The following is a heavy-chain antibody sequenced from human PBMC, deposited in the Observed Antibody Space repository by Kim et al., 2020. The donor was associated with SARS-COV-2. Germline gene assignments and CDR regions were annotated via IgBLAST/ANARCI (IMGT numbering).Heavy chain of an antibody. CDR1: GGSFSGYY. V-gene: IGHV4-34*01. Sequence: SETLSLTCAVYGGSFSGYYWSWIRQPPGKGLEWIGEINHSGSTNYNPSLKSRVTISVDTYKNQFSLKLSSVTAADTAVYYCARGSDVVVAATPCYYFDYWGQGTLVTVSS. CDR2: INHSGST. CDR3: ARGSDVVVAATPCYYFDY. D-gene: IGHD2-15*01. J-gene: IGHJ4*02.